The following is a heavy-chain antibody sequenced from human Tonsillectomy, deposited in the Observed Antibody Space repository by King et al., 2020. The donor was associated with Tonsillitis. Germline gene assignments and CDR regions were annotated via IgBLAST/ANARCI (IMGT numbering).Heavy chain of an antibody. D-gene: IGHD1-26*01. CDR3: ARDNILGASDVFDI. J-gene: IGHJ3*02. CDR2: IYYSGGT. Sequence: QLQESGPGLVKPSETLSLTCTVSGGSISNYYWSWIRQTPGKGLEWIGYIYYSGGTNYNPSLKSRVTISVDTSKNQFSLKLSSVTAADTAIYYCARDNILGASDVFDIWGQGTMVTVSS. CDR1: GGSISNYY. V-gene: IGHV4-59*01.